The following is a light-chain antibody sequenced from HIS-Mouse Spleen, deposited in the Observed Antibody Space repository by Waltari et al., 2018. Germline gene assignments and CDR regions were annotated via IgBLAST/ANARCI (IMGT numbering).Light chain of an antibody. J-gene: IGLJ3*02. CDR3: SSYTSSSTWV. Sequence: QSALTQPASVSGSPGQSITIPCPGTSSYVGGYNYVSWYQQHPGKAPKLMIYDVSNRPSGVSNRFSGSKSGNTASLTISGLQAEDEADYYCSSYTSSSTWVFGGGTKLTVL. CDR2: DVS. CDR1: SSYVGGYNY. V-gene: IGLV2-14*03.